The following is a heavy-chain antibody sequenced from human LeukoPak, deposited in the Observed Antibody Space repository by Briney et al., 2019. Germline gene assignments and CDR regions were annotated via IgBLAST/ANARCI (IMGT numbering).Heavy chain of an antibody. V-gene: IGHV6-1*01. Sequence: SQTLSLTCAISGDSVSSNSVTWNWIRQSPSRGLEWLGRTYYRSTWYNDYAVSVRGRITVNPDTSKNQFSLHLNSVTPEDTAVYYCERRLTQYACFAPWGQGIRVTVSP. J-gene: IGHJ5*02. CDR2: TYYRSTWYN. D-gene: IGHD2-2*01. CDR1: GDSVSSNSVT. CDR3: ERRLTQYACFAP.